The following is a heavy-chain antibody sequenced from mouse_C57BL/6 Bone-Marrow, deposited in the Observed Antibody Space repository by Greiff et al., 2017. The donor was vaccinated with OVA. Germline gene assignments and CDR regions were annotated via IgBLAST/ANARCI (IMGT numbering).Heavy chain of an antibody. CDR2: ISSGGSYT. J-gene: IGHJ2*01. Sequence: DVKLVESGGDLVKPGGSLKLSCAASGFTFSSYGMSWVRQTPDKRLEWVATISSGGSYTYYPDSVKGRFTISRDNDKNNLYLQMSSLKSEDTAMYYCARHGDYGSCFDYWGQGTTLTVSS. CDR1: GFTFSSYG. D-gene: IGHD1-1*01. CDR3: ARHGDYGSCFDY. V-gene: IGHV5-6*02.